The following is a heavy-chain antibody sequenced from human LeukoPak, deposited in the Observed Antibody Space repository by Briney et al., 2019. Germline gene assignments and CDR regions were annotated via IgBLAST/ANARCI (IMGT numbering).Heavy chain of an antibody. CDR2: IKEDGSRD. Sequence: GGSVRLSCAASGFTFTTYWMSWVRQTPEKGLEWVANIKEDGSRDYYVDSVKGRFTISRDNAKNLLYLQMKSLRAEDTATYYCARDGGGYDSWGQGTLVTVSS. D-gene: IGHD5-24*01. CDR3: ARDGGGYDS. J-gene: IGHJ5*01. V-gene: IGHV3-7*01. CDR1: GFTFTTYW.